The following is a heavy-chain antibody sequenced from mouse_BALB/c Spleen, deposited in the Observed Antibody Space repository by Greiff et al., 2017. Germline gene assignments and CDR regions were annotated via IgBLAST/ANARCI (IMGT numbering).Heavy chain of an antibody. D-gene: IGHD4-1*01. V-gene: IGHV1-15*01. CDR2: IDPETGGT. CDR1: GYTFTDYE. Sequence: VQLQQSGAELVRPGASVTLSCKASGYTFTDYEMHWVKQTPVHGLEWIGAIDPETGGTAYNQKFKGKATLTADKSSSTAYMELRSLTSEDSAVYYCTKTGSFAYWGQGTLVTVSA. CDR3: TKTGSFAY. J-gene: IGHJ3*01.